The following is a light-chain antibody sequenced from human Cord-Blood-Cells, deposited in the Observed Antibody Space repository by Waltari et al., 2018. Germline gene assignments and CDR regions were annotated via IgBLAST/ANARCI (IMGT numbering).Light chain of an antibody. Sequence: SYELTQPPSVSVSPGQTARITCSGDALPKQYAYWYQQKPGQAPVLWIYKDSERPSGIPGRFSGASSGTTVTLTISGVQAEDEADYYCQSADSSGTYVFGTGTKVTVL. CDR1: ALPKQY. J-gene: IGLJ1*01. CDR3: QSADSSGTYV. CDR2: KDS. V-gene: IGLV3-25*03.